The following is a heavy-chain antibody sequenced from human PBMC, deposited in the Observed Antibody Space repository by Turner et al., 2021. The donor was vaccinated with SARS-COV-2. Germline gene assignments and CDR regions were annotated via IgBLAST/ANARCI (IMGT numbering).Heavy chain of an antibody. CDR1: GGSFSGYY. V-gene: IGHV4-34*01. D-gene: IGHD1-26*01. J-gene: IGHJ6*02. CDR2: INHSGST. CDR3: ARGIKGVLMSGSYYYYGMDV. Sequence: QVQLQHWGAGLLKPSETLSLTCAVYGGSFSGYYWSWIRQPPGKGLAWIGEINHSGSTNYNPSLKSRVTISVDTSKNQFSLKLSSVTAADTAVYYCARGIKGVLMSGSYYYYGMDVWGQGTTVTVSS.